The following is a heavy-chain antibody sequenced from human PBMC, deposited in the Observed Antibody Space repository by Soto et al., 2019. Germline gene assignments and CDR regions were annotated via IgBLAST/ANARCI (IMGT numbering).Heavy chain of an antibody. CDR3: ARPPGYISDWYYFDL. CDR2: ISPKSAGT. J-gene: IGHJ4*02. Sequence: QVQLVQSGAEVKKPGASVKVSCEASGYSFIDYYIHWVRQAPGQGFEWMGRISPKSAGTDYAKKFEDRVTLTWDTSLNTAYAELSSLNSVYTAVYYCARPPGYISDWYYFDLWGQGSRVTVSS. V-gene: IGHV1-2*02. D-gene: IGHD3-9*01. CDR1: GYSFIDYY.